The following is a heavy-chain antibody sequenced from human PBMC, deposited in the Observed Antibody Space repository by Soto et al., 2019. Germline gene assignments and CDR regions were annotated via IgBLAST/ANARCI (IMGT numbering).Heavy chain of an antibody. CDR1: GYTFTNYW. D-gene: IGHD2-15*01. V-gene: IGHV5-51*01. CDR2: INPADSDT. CDR3: ARPCSCSGGNCHYYYGMDV. J-gene: IGHJ6*02. Sequence: GESLKISCKASGYTFTNYWIGWVRQMPGKGLEWMGIINPADSDTEYSPSVQGQVTISVDRSSSTAHLHWSSLKASDTATYYCARPCSCSGGNCHYYYGMDVWGQGXPVTVSS.